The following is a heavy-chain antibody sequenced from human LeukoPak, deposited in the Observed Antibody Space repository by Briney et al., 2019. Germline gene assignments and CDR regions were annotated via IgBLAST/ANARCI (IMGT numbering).Heavy chain of an antibody. J-gene: IGHJ4*02. CDR2: INHSGST. CDR3: ARGRGYSSSWLVY. Sequence: SETLSLTCAVYGGSFSGYYWSWIRQPPGKGLEWIGEINHSGSTNYNPSLKSRATISVDTSKNQFSLKLSSVTAADTAVYYCARGRGYSSSWLVYWGQGTLVTVSS. CDR1: GGSFSGYY. V-gene: IGHV4-34*01. D-gene: IGHD6-13*01.